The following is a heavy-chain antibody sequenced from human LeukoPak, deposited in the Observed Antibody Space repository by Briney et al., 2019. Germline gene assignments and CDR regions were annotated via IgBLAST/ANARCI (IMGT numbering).Heavy chain of an antibody. CDR1: GFTFSNYA. CDR3: AKRDYYDSSGYYYLYYFDH. CDR2: ISNSGGST. V-gene: IGHV3-23*01. D-gene: IGHD3-22*01. J-gene: IGHJ4*02. Sequence: GGSLRLSCAASGFTFSNYAMSWVRPAPGKGLEWVSGISNSGGSTYYADSVKGRFTISRDTSKNTLYLQMNSLRAEDTAVYYCAKRDYYDSSGYYYLYYFDHWGQGTLVTVSS.